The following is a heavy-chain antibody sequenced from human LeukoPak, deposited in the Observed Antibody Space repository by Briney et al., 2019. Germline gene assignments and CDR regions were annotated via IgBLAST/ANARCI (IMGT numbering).Heavy chain of an antibody. J-gene: IGHJ3*02. V-gene: IGHV1-2*02. CDR3: ASGRTYCGGDCLPSDAFDI. D-gene: IGHD2-21*01. CDR1: GYTFTGYY. CDR2: INPHSGGT. Sequence: ASVKVSCKASGYTFTGYYMHWVRQAPGQGLEWMGWINPHSGGTNYAQKFQGRVTMTRDTSISTAYMELSRLRSDDTAVYYCASGRTYCGGDCLPSDAFDIWGQGTMVTVSS.